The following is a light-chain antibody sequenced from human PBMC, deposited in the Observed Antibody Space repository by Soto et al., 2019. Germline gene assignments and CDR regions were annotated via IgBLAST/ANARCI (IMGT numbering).Light chain of an antibody. Sequence: DIQMTQSPSSLSKSVGDRVTITCRASQSISGYLNWYQQKPGKPPKLLIYAASSLQSGVPSRFSGSGSGTDFTLTITSLQPEDFATYYCQQTYNTPQTFGPGTKLEIK. J-gene: IGKJ2*01. V-gene: IGKV1-39*01. CDR2: AAS. CDR1: QSISGY. CDR3: QQTYNTPQT.